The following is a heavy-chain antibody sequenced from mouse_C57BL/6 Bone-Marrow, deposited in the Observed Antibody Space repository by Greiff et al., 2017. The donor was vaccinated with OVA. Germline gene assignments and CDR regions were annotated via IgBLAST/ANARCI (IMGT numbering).Heavy chain of an antibody. CDR1: GYTFTSYW. Sequence: QVQLQQPGAELVMPGASVKLSCKASGYTFTSYWMHWVKQRPGQGLEWIGEIDPSDSYTNYNQKFKGKATLTVDKSSSTAYMQLSSLTSEDSAVYYCARDGSSSEDEAKDDRGKGVSVTVYS. V-gene: IGHV1-69*01. D-gene: IGHD1-1*01. CDR2: IDPSDSYT. J-gene: IGHJ4*01. CDR3: ARDGSSSEDEAKDD.